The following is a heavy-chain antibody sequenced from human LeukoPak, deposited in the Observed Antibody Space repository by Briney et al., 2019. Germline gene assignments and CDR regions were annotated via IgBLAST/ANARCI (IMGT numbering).Heavy chain of an antibody. CDR2: IYYSGST. CDR1: GASISSDY. CDR3: ARGGASGHYPEIDY. V-gene: IGHV4-59*01. D-gene: IGHD3-22*01. J-gene: IGHJ4*02. Sequence: SETLSLTCTVSGASISSDYWSWIRQPPGQGLDWIGYIYYSGSTNYNPSLKSRVTISVDTSKNQFSLKLSSVTAADTAIYYCARGGASGHYPEIDYWGQGTLVTVSS.